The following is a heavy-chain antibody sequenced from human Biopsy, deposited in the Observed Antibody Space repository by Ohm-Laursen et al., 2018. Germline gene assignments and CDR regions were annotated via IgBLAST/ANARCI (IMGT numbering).Heavy chain of an antibody. J-gene: IGHJ4*02. Sequence: GTLSLTWTVSGDSIKNDAWSWIRQFPGKGLEWLGYMLHSGHSDYNPSLERRLTLSIDASKNQISLNLSSVTAADTAIYYCARLGSGDYFPTFFDFWGQGALVTVSS. CDR1: GDSIKNDA. D-gene: IGHD5-12*01. CDR3: ARLGSGDYFPTFFDF. V-gene: IGHV4-59*08. CDR2: MLHSGHS.